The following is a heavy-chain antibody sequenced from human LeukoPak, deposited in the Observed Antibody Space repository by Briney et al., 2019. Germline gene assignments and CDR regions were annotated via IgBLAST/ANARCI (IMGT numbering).Heavy chain of an antibody. CDR3: ARDRVVYCSSTSCSKRGNYFYYYGMDI. CDR2: IYYSGSA. CDR1: GGSISSGDYY. D-gene: IGHD2-2*01. Sequence: PSETLSLTWTVSGGSISSGDYYWSWIRQPPGEGLEWIGYIYYSGSAYYNPSLKSRVTISVDTSKNQFSLKLSSVTAADTAVYYCARDRVVYCSSTSCSKRGNYFYYYGMDIWGQGTTVTVSS. J-gene: IGHJ6*02. V-gene: IGHV4-30-4*01.